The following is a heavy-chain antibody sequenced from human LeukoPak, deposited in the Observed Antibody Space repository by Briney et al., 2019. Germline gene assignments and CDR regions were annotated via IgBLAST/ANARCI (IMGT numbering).Heavy chain of an antibody. CDR2: ISAYNGNT. J-gene: IGHJ4*02. D-gene: IGHD2-15*01. CDR3: ARDSPWGGYCSGGSCYGFEY. CDR1: GYTFTSYG. V-gene: IGHV1-18*01. Sequence: ASVKVSCKASGYTFTSYGISWVRQAPGQGLEWMGWISAYNGNTNYAQKLQGRVTMTTDTSTSTAYMELRSLRSDDTAVYYCARDSPWGGYCSGGSCYGFEYWGKGTLVTVSS.